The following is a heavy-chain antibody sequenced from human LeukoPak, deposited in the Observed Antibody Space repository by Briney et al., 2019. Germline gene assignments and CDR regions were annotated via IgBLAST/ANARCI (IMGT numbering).Heavy chain of an antibody. CDR3: AGSRYSYGYYMDV. V-gene: IGHV3-7*01. CDR2: IKQDGSEK. J-gene: IGHJ6*03. CDR1: GFTFSSYG. Sequence: GGSLRLSCAASGFTFSSYGMHWVRQAPGKGLEWVANIKQDGSEKYYVDSVKGRFTISRDNAKNSLYLQMNSLRAEDTAVYYCAGSRYSYGYYMDVWGKGTTVTVSS. D-gene: IGHD5-18*01.